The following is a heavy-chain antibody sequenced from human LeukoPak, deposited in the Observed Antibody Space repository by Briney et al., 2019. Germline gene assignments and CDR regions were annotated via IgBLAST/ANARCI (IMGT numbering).Heavy chain of an antibody. Sequence: NPSQTLSLTCTVPGGSISSGSYYWSCIRQPAGKGLEWIGRIYTSGSTNYNPSLKSRVTISVDTYKNQFSLKLSSVTAADTAVYDCARDRIVVVTAADNWFDPWGQGTLVTVSS. CDR2: IYTSGST. D-gene: IGHD2-2*01. J-gene: IGHJ5*02. V-gene: IGHV4-61*02. CDR3: ARDRIVVVTAADNWFDP. CDR1: GGSISSGSYY.